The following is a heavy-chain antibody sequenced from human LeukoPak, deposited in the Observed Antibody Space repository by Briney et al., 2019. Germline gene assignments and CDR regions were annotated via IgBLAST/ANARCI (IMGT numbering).Heavy chain of an antibody. CDR2: INADSSRT. J-gene: IGHJ6*02. CDR3: ATWAFYHGMDV. CDR1: GFTFGGYA. V-gene: IGHV3-43*02. D-gene: IGHD2/OR15-2a*01. Sequence: GGSLRLSCVASGFTFGGYAMHWVRQAPGKSLEWVSLINADSSRTYYADSVKGRFTISRDNSKNSLFLQMNSLRTEDSAVYYCATWAFYHGMDVWGQGSTVIVSS.